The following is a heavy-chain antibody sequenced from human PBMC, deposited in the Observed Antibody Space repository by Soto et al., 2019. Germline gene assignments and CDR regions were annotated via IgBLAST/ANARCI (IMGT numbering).Heavy chain of an antibody. Sequence: QLQLQESGPGLVKPSETLSLTCTVSGGSISSSSYYWGWIRQPPGKGLEWIGSIYYSGSTYYNPSLKSRVTISVDTSKNQFSLKLSSVTAADTAVYYCARRSFQYHPLDYGMDVWGQGTTVTVSS. CDR1: GGSISSSSYY. V-gene: IGHV4-39*01. D-gene: IGHD2-2*01. CDR2: IYYSGST. J-gene: IGHJ6*02. CDR3: ARRSFQYHPLDYGMDV.